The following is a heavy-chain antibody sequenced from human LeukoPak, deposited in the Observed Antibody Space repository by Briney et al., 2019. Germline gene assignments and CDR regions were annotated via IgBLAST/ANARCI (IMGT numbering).Heavy chain of an antibody. CDR1: GFTFSSYA. CDR2: ISGSGGST. Sequence: PGGSLRLSCAASGFTFSSYAMSWVRQAPGKGLEWVSAISGSGGSTHYADSVKGRFTISRDNSKNTLYLQMNSLRAEDTAVYYCAREEHDFWSGSQYYFDYWGQGTLVTVSS. V-gene: IGHV3-23*01. D-gene: IGHD3-3*01. CDR3: AREEHDFWSGSQYYFDY. J-gene: IGHJ4*02.